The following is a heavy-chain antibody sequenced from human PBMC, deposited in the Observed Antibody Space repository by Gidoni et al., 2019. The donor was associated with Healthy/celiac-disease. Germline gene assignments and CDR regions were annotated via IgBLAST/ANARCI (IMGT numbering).Heavy chain of an antibody. V-gene: IGHV4-61*02. J-gene: IGHJ2*01. Sequence: QVQLQESGPGLVKPSQTLSLTCTVSGGSISSGSYYWSWIRQPAGKGLEWIGRISTSGSTNYNPSLKSRVTISVDTSKNQFSLKLSSVTAADTAVYYCARGVGRDGYKRYWYFDLWGRGTLVTVSS. D-gene: IGHD5-12*01. CDR2: ISTSGST. CDR1: GGSISSGSYY. CDR3: ARGVGRDGYKRYWYFDL.